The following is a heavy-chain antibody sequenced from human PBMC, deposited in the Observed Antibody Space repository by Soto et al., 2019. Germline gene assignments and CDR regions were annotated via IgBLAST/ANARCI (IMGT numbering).Heavy chain of an antibody. D-gene: IGHD2-2*01. V-gene: IGHV3-23*01. CDR1: GFTFSTYA. CDR3: AKSSSTACPLKNWFDP. J-gene: IGHJ5*02. CDR2: ISGGGGGT. Sequence: GSLRLSCAASGFTFSTYAMNWVRQAPGKGLEWVSGISGGGGGTYYADSVKGRFTISRDNSNTTLYLQMNSLTAEDTALYYCAKSSSTACPLKNWFDPWGQGTLVTVSS.